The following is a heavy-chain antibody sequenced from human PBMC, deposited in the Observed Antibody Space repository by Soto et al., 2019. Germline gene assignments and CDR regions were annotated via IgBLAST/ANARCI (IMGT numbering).Heavy chain of an antibody. CDR3: ARNTRFRGAVLDY. V-gene: IGHV3-33*01. CDR1: GFTFSSYG. Sequence: LRLSCAASGFTFSSYGIHWVRQAPGKGLEWVAVIWYDGSNKYYEDSVKGRFTISRDNSKNPLYLQMTSLTVEDSAVYYCARNTRFRGAVLDYWGQGTLVTVS. D-gene: IGHD2-2*01. CDR2: IWYDGSNK. J-gene: IGHJ4*02.